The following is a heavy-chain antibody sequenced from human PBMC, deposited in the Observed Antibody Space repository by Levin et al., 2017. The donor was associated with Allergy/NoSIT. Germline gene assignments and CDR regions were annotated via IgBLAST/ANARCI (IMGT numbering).Heavy chain of an antibody. Sequence: GGSLRLSCAASGFTFSSYGMHWVRQAPGKGLEWVAVIWYDGSNKYYADSVKGRFTISRDNSKNTLSLQMNSLRAEETAVYYCARDPGPDTAMVTGYYEYYMDGWGKGTTVTVSS. D-gene: IGHD5-18*01. J-gene: IGHJ6*03. CDR1: GFTFSSYG. V-gene: IGHV3-33*01. CDR2: IWYDGSNK. CDR3: ARDPGPDTAMVTGYYEYYMDG.